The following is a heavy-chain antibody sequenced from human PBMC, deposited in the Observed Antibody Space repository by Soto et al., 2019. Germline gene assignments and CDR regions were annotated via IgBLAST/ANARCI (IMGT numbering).Heavy chain of an antibody. J-gene: IGHJ6*02. CDR1: GFTFSSYS. V-gene: IGHV3-48*02. CDR2: ISSSSSTI. CDR3: ARDHAEVVSGYGMDV. Sequence: PRLSCAASGFTFSSYSMNWVRQAPGKGLEWVSYISSSSSTIYYADSVKGRFTISRDNAKNSLYLQMNSLRDEDTAVYYCARDHAEVVSGYGMDVWGQGTTVTVSS. D-gene: IGHD1-26*01.